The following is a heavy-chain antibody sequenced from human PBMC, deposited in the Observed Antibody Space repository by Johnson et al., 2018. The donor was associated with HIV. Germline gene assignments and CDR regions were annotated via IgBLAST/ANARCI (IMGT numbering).Heavy chain of an antibody. V-gene: IGHV3-30*04. CDR2: ITYDGRNK. CDR1: GFTFRSYA. CDR3: VRDQGSGWPTNAFDI. Sequence: QVQLVESGGGVMQPGKSLRLSCEASGFTFRSYAMHWVRQAPGKGLEWVAVITYDGRNKYYTDSVKGRFIISRDNSKNMTNLQMNGLSDEDTAGYYCVRDQGSGWPTNAFDIWGRGTMVTVSS. D-gene: IGHD6-19*01. J-gene: IGHJ3*02.